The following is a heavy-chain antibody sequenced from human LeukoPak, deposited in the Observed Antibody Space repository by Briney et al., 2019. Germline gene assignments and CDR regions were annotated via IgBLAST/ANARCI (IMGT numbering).Heavy chain of an antibody. CDR1: GFTFSSYS. V-gene: IGHV3-21*01. D-gene: IGHD6-19*01. CDR3: ARVWLADAPDI. Sequence: GGSLRLSCAASGFTFSSYSMNWVRQAPGKGLEWVSSISSSSSYIYYADSVKGRFTISRDNAKNSLYLQMNSLRAEDTAVYYCARVWLADAPDIWGQGTMVTVSS. CDR2: ISSSSSYI. J-gene: IGHJ3*02.